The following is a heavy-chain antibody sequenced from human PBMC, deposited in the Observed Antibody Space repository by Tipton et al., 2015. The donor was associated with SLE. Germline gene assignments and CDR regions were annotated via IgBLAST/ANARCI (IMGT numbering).Heavy chain of an antibody. CDR1: GGSISSGSYY. CDR3: ARGRPAFDI. V-gene: IGHV4-39*07. J-gene: IGHJ3*02. Sequence: TLSLTCTVSGGSISSGSYYWSWIRQPPGKGLEWIGEINHSGSTNYNPSLKSRVTISVDTSKNQFSLKLSSVTAADTAVYYCARGRPAFDIWGQGTMVTVSS. CDR2: INHSGST.